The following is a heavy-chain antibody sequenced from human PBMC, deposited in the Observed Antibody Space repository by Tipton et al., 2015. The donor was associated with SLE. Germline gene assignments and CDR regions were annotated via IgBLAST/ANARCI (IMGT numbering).Heavy chain of an antibody. J-gene: IGHJ4*02. CDR3: ARDWGGYCSSTSCLGGFDY. V-gene: IGHV4-4*07. CDR1: GGSISSYY. CDR2: IHTSGST. Sequence: LRLSCTVSGGSISSYYWSWIRQPAGKGLEWIGRIHTSGSTNYNPSLKSRVTMSVDTSKNQFSLKLSSVTAADTAVYYCARDWGGYCSSTSCLGGFDYWGQGTLVTVSS. D-gene: IGHD2-2*03.